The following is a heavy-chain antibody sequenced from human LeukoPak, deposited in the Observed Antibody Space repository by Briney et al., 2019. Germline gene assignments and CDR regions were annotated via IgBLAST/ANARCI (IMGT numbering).Heavy chain of an antibody. D-gene: IGHD1-14*01. CDR1: GFTFSSYA. CDR2: ISYDGSNE. Sequence: PGRSLRLSCAASGFTFSSYAMHWVRQAPGKGLEWLALISYDGSNEYYADSVKGRFTISRDNSKSTLYLQMISLRAEDTAVYNCARTRNRLDYWGQGTLVTVSS. J-gene: IGHJ4*02. V-gene: IGHV3-30*04. CDR3: ARTRNRLDY.